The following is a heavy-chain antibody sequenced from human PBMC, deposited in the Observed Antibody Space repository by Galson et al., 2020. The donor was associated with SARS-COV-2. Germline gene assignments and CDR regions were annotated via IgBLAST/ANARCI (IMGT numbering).Heavy chain of an antibody. CDR2: IDWDDDK. J-gene: IGHJ3*02. CDR1: GFSLSTSGMC. CDR3: ARITMVRGVLGPIDAFDI. D-gene: IGHD3-10*01. V-gene: IGHV2-70*01. Sequence: SGPTLVKPTQTLTLTCTFSGFSLSTSGMCVSWIRQPPGKALEWLALIDWDDDKYYSTSLKTRLTISKDTSKNQVVLTMTNMDPVDTVTYYCARITMVRGVLGPIDAFDIWGQGTMVTVSS.